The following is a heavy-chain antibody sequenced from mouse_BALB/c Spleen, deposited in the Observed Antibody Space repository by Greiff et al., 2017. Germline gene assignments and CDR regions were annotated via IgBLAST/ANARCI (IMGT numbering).Heavy chain of an antibody. J-gene: IGHJ4*01. Sequence: QVQLQQPGAELVKPGASVKMSCKASGYTFTSYNMHWVKQTPGQGLEWIGAIYPGNGDTSYNQKFKGKATLTADKSSSTAYMQLSSLTSEDSAVYYCASDYEYAMDYWGQGTSVTVSS. CDR2: IYPGNGDT. V-gene: IGHV1-12*01. CDR1: GYTFTSYN. D-gene: IGHD2-4*01. CDR3: ASDYEYAMDY.